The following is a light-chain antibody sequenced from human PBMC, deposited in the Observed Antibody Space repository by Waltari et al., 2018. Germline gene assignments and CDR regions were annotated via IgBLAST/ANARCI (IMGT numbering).Light chain of an antibody. CDR2: AAS. CDR3: QQYYSYPRT. V-gene: IGKV1-8*01. J-gene: IGKJ1*01. Sequence: AIRITQSPSSLSASTGDRVTITCRASHGISSYLAWYQQKPGKAPKLLIYAASTLQSGVPSRFSGSGSGTDFTLTISCLQSEDFATYYCQQYYSYPRTFGQGTKVEIK. CDR1: HGISSY.